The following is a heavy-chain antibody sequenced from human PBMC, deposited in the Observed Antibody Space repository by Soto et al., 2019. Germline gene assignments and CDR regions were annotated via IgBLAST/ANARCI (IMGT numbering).Heavy chain of an antibody. D-gene: IGHD3-22*01. J-gene: IGHJ4*02. CDR1: GFTFSSYG. Sequence: LRLSCAASGFTFSSYGMHWVRQAPGKGLEWVAVISYDGSNKYYADSVKGRFTISRDNAKNSLYLQMNSLRAEDTAVYYCARGAYYYDSSGLSYWGQGTLVTVSS. CDR2: ISYDGSNK. CDR3: ARGAYYYDSSGLSY. V-gene: IGHV3-30*03.